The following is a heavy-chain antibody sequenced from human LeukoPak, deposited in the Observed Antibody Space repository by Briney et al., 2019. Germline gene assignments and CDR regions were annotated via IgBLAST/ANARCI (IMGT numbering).Heavy chain of an antibody. CDR1: GFTFNTYA. V-gene: IGHV3-30-3*01. Sequence: PGGSLRLSCAASGFTFNTYAIHWVRQAPGKGLEWVTVISYDGSKQYYADSVKGRFTISRDNSKNTLYLQMNNLRTEDTAMYYCARAGAYHFDYWGQGTLVTVSS. D-gene: IGHD3-16*01. CDR3: ARAGAYHFDY. CDR2: ISYDGSKQ. J-gene: IGHJ4*02.